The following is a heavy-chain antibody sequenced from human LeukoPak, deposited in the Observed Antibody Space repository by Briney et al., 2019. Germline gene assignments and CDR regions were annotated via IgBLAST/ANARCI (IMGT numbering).Heavy chain of an antibody. J-gene: IGHJ3*02. CDR3: AGYPLGGIGRDAFDI. V-gene: IGHV4-59*01. CDR1: GGSISTYY. Sequence: SETLSLTCTVSGGSISTYYWSWIRQPPGKGLEWIGYIYYSGSTNYNPSLKSRVTISVDTSKNQFSLKLSSVTAADTAVYYCAGYPLGGIGRDAFDIWGQGTMVTVSS. CDR2: IYYSGST. D-gene: IGHD1-26*01.